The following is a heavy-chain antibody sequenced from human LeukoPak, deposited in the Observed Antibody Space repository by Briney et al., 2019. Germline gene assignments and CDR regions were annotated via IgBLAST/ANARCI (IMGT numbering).Heavy chain of an antibody. D-gene: IGHD4-17*01. V-gene: IGHV3-23*01. Sequence: PGGSLTLSCAASGFTFSSYAMSWVRQAPGKGLEWVSAISGSGGSTYYADSVKGRFTISRDNSKNTLYPQMNSLRAEDTAVYYCAKDCTVTTDWYFDLWGRGNLVTVSS. CDR3: AKDCTVTTDWYFDL. CDR1: GFTFSSYA. J-gene: IGHJ2*01. CDR2: ISGSGGST.